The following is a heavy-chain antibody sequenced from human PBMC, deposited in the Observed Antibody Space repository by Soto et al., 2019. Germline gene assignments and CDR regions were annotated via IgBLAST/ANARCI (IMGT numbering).Heavy chain of an antibody. CDR2: VKSDGSRT. CDR1: GFTFRNFW. CDR3: ATDLSGQGDH. J-gene: IGHJ4*02. V-gene: IGHV3-74*01. Sequence: GGSLRLSCAASGFTFRNFWMHWVRQVPGKGLVWVSRVKSDGSRTDYADSVKGRFTISRDNAKNTLYLQMNSLKAEDTAVYFCATDLSGQGDHWGQGTLVTVSS.